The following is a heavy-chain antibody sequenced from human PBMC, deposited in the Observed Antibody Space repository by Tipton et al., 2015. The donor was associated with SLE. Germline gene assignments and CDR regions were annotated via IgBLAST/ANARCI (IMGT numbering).Heavy chain of an antibody. D-gene: IGHD3-10*01. Sequence: LRLSCTVSGGSLSSHYWSWFRQPPGKGLEWFGYIYYIGSTNYNPSPKSRVTISVDTSKNQFSLKLSSVTAADTAVYYCARGHYGSGRCDYWGQGTLVTVSS. CDR1: GGSLSSHY. V-gene: IGHV4-59*11. CDR3: ARGHYGSGRCDY. CDR2: IYYIGST. J-gene: IGHJ4*02.